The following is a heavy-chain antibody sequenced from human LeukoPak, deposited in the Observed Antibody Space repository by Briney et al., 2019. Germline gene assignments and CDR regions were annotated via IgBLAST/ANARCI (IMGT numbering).Heavy chain of an antibody. CDR3: ARVWFGELKTDDAFGI. J-gene: IGHJ3*02. V-gene: IGHV1-18*01. Sequence: ASVKVSCKASGYTFTSYGISWVRQAPGQGLEWMGWISAYNGNTNYAQKLQGRVTMTTDTSTSTAYMELRSLRSDDTAVYYCARVWFGELKTDDAFGIWGQGTMVTVSS. CDR1: GYTFTSYG. CDR2: ISAYNGNT. D-gene: IGHD3-10*01.